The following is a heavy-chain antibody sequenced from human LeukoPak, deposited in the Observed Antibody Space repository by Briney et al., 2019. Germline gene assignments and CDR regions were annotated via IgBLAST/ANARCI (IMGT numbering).Heavy chain of an antibody. Sequence: PGGSLRLSCAASGFTFSSYWMSWVRQAPGKGLEWVAVISYDGSNKYYADSVKGRFTISRDNSKNTLYLQMNSLRAEDTAVYYCARDRDEMLTYYYYGMDVWGQGTTVTVSS. CDR1: GFTFSSYW. CDR3: ARDRDEMLTYYYYGMDV. CDR2: ISYDGSNK. D-gene: IGHD2-8*01. V-gene: IGHV3-30-3*01. J-gene: IGHJ6*02.